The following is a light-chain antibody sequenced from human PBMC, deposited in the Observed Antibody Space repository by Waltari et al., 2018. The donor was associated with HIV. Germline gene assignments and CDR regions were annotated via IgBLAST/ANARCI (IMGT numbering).Light chain of an antibody. CDR3: MIWHSSAWV. CDR1: SGLNVGISR. Sequence: QAVLTQPASLSASPGASASLTCTLRSGLNVGISRIYWHQQKSGSPPQYLLRYKSDSDNKLGSGVPSRCSGSKDASANAGILLISGLQSEDEADYYCMIWHSSAWVFGGGTKLTVL. V-gene: IGLV5-45*01. J-gene: IGLJ2*01. CDR2: YKSDSDN.